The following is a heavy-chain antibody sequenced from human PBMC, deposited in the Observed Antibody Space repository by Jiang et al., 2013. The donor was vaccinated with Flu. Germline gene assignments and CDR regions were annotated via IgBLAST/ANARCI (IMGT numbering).Heavy chain of an antibody. CDR3: ARHRDDTSDY. CDR2: IDPSDSYV. D-gene: IGHD3-22*01. J-gene: IGHJ4*02. V-gene: IGHV5-10-1*01. Sequence: QMPGKGLEWMGRIDPSDSYVNYNPSFQDHVTISADKSINTAYLQWSSLKASDTAMYYCARHRDDTSDYWGQGTLVTVSS.